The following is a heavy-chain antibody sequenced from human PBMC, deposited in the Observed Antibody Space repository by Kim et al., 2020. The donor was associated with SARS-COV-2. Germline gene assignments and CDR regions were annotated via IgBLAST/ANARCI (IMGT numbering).Heavy chain of an antibody. CDR3: ARLEVAGTGPDYYYGMDV. J-gene: IGHJ6*02. D-gene: IGHD6-19*01. Sequence: SQTLSLTCAISGDSVSSNSAAWNWIRQSPSRGLEWLGRTYYRSKWYNDYAVSVKSRITINPDTSKNQFSLQLNSVTPEDTAVYYCARLEVAGTGPDYYYGMDVWGQGTTVTVSS. CDR1: GDSVSSNSAA. CDR2: TYYRSKWYN. V-gene: IGHV6-1*01.